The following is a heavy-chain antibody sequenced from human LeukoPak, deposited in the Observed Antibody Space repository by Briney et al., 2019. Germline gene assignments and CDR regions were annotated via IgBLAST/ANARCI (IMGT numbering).Heavy chain of an antibody. Sequence: GGSLRLSCVASGFTLNSHWMNWVRQAPGKGLEWVAIIDQNGANIGCGDSVKGRFTVSRDNAKNSLYLQINSLRAEDTAVYYCARSSYSSSSSVWGQGTMVTVSS. J-gene: IGHJ3*01. CDR2: IDQNGANI. D-gene: IGHD6-6*01. V-gene: IGHV3-7*03. CDR3: ARSSYSSSSSV. CDR1: GFTLNSHW.